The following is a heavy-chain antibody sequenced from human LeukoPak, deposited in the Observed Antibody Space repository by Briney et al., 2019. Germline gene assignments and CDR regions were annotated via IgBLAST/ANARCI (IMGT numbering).Heavy chain of an antibody. V-gene: IGHV3-20*04. CDR3: ATSGSYAFDY. CDR1: GFTFDDYG. D-gene: IGHD1-26*01. CDR2: INWNGGST. J-gene: IGHJ4*02. Sequence: GGSLKLSCAASGFTFDDYGMSWVRQAPGKGLEWVSGINWNGGSTGYADSVKGRFTISRDNAKNSLYLQMNSLRAEDTALYYCATSGSYAFDYWGQGTLVTVSS.